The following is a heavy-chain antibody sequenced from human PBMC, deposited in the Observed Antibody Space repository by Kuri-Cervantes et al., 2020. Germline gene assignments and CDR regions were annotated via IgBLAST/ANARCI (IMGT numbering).Heavy chain of an antibody. J-gene: IGHJ4*02. Sequence: ESLKISCAVSGYSISSGYYWGWIRQPPGKGLEWIGEINHSGSTNYDPSLKSRVTISVDTSKNQFSLKLSSVTAAGTAVYYCARTLLWFGEKIDYWGQGTLVTVSS. CDR3: ARTLLWFGEKIDY. V-gene: IGHV4-38-2*01. CDR2: INHSGST. D-gene: IGHD3-10*01. CDR1: GYSISSGYY.